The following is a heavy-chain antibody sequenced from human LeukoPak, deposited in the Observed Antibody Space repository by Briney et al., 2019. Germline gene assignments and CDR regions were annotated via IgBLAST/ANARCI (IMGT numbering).Heavy chain of an antibody. CDR2: FNPNSGGS. CDR1: GYTFTDYY. V-gene: IGHV1-2*02. Sequence: AASVKVSCKASGYTFTDYYMNWVRQAPGQGLEWMGWFNPNSGGSSYAQNFQGRITMTRDTSITTAHMELSSLRSEDTAVYYCARGSLSVWGKVSDYWGQGTLVTVSS. J-gene: IGHJ4*02. CDR3: ARGSLSVWGKVSDY. D-gene: IGHD3-16*01.